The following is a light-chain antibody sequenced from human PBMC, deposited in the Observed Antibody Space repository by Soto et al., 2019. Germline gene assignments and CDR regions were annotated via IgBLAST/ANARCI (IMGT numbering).Light chain of an antibody. Sequence: EIVFTQSPGTLSLSRGERATLSCRASQSVSSSYLAWYQQKPGQAPRLLIYGASSRATGIPDRFSGSGSGTDLTLTISRLETEYYAVYYCQQYGSSLAWTFGQGTKVDI. CDR2: GAS. J-gene: IGKJ1*01. CDR3: QQYGSSLAWT. CDR1: QSVSSSY. V-gene: IGKV3-20*01.